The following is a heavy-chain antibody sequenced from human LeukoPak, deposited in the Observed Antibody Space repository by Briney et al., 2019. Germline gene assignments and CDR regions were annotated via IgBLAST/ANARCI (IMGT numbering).Heavy chain of an antibody. CDR2: ISSSSDYT. J-gene: IGHJ4*02. CDR3: ARGGGVTGTTIQD. Sequence: PGGSLRLSCAASGFTFSSYNMNWVRQAPGEGLEWVSSISSSSDYTYYADSVKGRFTISRDNAKNSLFLQMNSLRAEDTAVYYCARGGGVTGTTIQDWGQGTLVTVSS. V-gene: IGHV3-21*01. D-gene: IGHD1-7*01. CDR1: GFTFSSYN.